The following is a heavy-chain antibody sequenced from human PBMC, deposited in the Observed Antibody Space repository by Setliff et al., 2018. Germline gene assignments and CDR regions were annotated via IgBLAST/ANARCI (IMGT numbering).Heavy chain of an antibody. V-gene: IGHV4-34*01. CDR2: INHSGST. D-gene: IGHD2-2*01. CDR3: ARGIGGYCSSMSCSNESWP. J-gene: IGHJ5*02. Sequence: SETLSLTCAVYSGSFSGYFWSWIRQPPGKGLEWIGEINHSGSTNYNPSLKSRVTISVDTSKNQFSLKLSSVTAADTAVYYCARGIGGYCSSMSCSNESWPWGQGTLATVSS. CDR1: SGSFSGYF.